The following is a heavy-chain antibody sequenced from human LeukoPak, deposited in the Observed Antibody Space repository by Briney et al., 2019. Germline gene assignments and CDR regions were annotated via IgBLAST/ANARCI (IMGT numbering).Heavy chain of an antibody. CDR3: ARDTCSSTDCYFGYFDF. J-gene: IGHJ4*02. Sequence: ASVKVSCKASGYTFTSYGISWVRQAPGQGLEWMGWISAYNGNTNYAQKLQGRVSMTTDTSTSTAYMELRSLTADDTAVYYCARDTCSSTDCYFGYFDFWGQGTLVTVSS. CDR1: GYTFTSYG. CDR2: ISAYNGNT. V-gene: IGHV1-18*01. D-gene: IGHD2-2*01.